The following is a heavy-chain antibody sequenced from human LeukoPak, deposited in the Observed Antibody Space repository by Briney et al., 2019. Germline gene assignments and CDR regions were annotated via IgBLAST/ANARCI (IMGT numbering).Heavy chain of an antibody. CDR1: GFTFSTYS. Sequence: GGSLRLSCAASGFTFSTYSMNWVRQAPGKGLEWVANIRQHGSDESYVDSVKGRFTTSRDNTENSLFLQMNSLRVEDTAVYYCAKSGGNSGLDYWGQGTLVTVSS. J-gene: IGHJ4*02. CDR2: IRQHGSDE. CDR3: AKSGGNSGLDY. V-gene: IGHV3-7*01. D-gene: IGHD2/OR15-2a*01.